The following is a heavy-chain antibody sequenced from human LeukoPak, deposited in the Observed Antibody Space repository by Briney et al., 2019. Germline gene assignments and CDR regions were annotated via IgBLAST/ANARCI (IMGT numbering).Heavy chain of an antibody. CDR1: GGSISSYY. CDR2: IYYSGST. V-gene: IGHV4-59*12. J-gene: IGHJ6*02. D-gene: IGHD2-2*01. CDR3: ARAVDCSSTSCHGIDGMDV. Sequence: SETLSLTCTVSGGSISSYYWSWLRQPPGKGLEWIGYIYYSGSTNYNPSLKSRVTISVDTSKNQFSLKLSSVTAADTAVYYCARAVDCSSTSCHGIDGMDVWGQGTTVTVSS.